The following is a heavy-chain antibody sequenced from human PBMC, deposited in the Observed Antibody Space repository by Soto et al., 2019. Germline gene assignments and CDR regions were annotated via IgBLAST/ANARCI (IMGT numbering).Heavy chain of an antibody. CDR3: ARVFGYHYHYFDY. V-gene: IGHV4-34*01. D-gene: IGHD5-18*01. J-gene: IGHJ4*02. CDR2: INHSGST. Sequence: PSETLSLTCAVYGGSFSGYYWSWIRQPPGKGLEWIGEINHSGSTNYNPSLKSRVTISVDTSKNQFSLKLSSVTAADTAVYYCARVFGYHYHYFDYWGQGTLVTVSS. CDR1: GGSFSGYY.